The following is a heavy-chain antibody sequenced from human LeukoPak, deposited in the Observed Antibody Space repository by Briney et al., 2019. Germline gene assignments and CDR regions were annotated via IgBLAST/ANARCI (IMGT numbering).Heavy chain of an antibody. CDR1: GFTFDDYT. J-gene: IGHJ4*02. Sequence: PGGSLRLSCAASGFTFDDYTMHWVRQAPGKGLEWVSLISWDGGSTYYADSVKGRFTISRDNSKNSLYLQMNSLGIEDTALYYCARADMRWGGPAADYWGQGTLVTVSS. CDR2: ISWDGGST. V-gene: IGHV3-43*01. D-gene: IGHD5-24*01. CDR3: ARADMRWGGPAADY.